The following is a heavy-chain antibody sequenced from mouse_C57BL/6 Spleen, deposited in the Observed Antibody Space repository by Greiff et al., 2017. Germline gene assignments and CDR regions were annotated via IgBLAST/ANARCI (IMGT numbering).Heavy chain of an antibody. J-gene: IGHJ3*01. Sequence: QVQLQQSGAELVRPGASVTLSCKASGYTFTDYEMHWVKQTPVHGLEWIGAIDPETGGTAYNQKFKGKAILTADKSSSTAYMGLRSLTSEASAAYYCARSLCTTVVAPLAYWGQGTLVTVSA. CDR1: GYTFTDYE. V-gene: IGHV1-15*01. CDR2: IDPETGGT. CDR3: ARSLCTTVVAPLAY. D-gene: IGHD1-1*01.